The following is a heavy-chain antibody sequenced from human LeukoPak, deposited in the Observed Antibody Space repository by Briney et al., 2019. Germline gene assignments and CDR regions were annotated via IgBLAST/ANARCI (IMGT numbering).Heavy chain of an antibody. D-gene: IGHD6-19*01. J-gene: IGHJ5*02. CDR3: ARGHEWLVPGNWFDP. Sequence: ASVKASCKASGYTFTSYGISWVRQAPGQGLEWMGWISAYNGNTNYAQKLQGRVTMTTDTSTSTAYMELRSLRSDDTAVYYCARGHEWLVPGNWFDPWGQGTLVTVSS. V-gene: IGHV1-18*01. CDR2: ISAYNGNT. CDR1: GYTFTSYG.